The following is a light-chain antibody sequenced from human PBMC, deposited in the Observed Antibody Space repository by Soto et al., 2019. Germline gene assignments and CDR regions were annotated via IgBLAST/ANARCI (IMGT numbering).Light chain of an antibody. V-gene: IGLV2-8*01. CDR1: SSDVGGYNY. CDR3: SSYAGSNNLV. J-gene: IGLJ1*01. CDR2: AVS. Sequence: QSALTQPPSASGSPGQSVTMSCTGTSSDVGGYNYVSWYQQHPGKAPQLLIYAVSERPSGVPDRFSGSKSGNTASLTVSGLQAADEADYYCSSYAGSNNLVFGSGTKV.